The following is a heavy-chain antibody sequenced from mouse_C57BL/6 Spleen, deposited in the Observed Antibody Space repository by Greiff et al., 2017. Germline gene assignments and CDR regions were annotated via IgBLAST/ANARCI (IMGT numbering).Heavy chain of an antibody. CDR2: IHPNSGST. V-gene: IGHV1-64*01. J-gene: IGHJ3*01. Sequence: VQLQQPGAELVKPGASVKLSCKASGYTFTSYWMHWVKQRPGQGLEWIGMIHPNSGSTNYNEKFKSKATLTVDKSSSTAYMQLSSLTSEDSAVYYCAGGDGNYLAWFAYWGQGTLVTVSA. CDR3: AGGDGNYLAWFAY. CDR1: GYTFTSYW. D-gene: IGHD2-1*01.